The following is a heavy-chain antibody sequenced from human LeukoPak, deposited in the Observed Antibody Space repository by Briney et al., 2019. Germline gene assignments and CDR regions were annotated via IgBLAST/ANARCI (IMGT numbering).Heavy chain of an antibody. V-gene: IGHV3-23*01. CDR3: AKVLGVWELPNFDY. CDR1: GFTFSSYA. Sequence: PGGSLRLSCAASGFTFSSYAMSWVRQAPGKGLEWVSAISGSGGSTYYADSVKGRFTISRDNSKNTLFLQMNSLRAEDTAVYYCAKVLGVWELPNFDYWGQGTLVTVSS. J-gene: IGHJ4*02. D-gene: IGHD1-26*01. CDR2: ISGSGGST.